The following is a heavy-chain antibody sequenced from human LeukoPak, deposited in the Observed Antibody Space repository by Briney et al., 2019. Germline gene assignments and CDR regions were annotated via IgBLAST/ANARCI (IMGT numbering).Heavy chain of an antibody. J-gene: IGHJ3*02. Sequence: GASVKVSCKTSGGTFSTYSINWVRQAAGQGLEWMGRIIPILSQSDYAQKFQGTVSITADEFTETAYMELSSLRSDDTAVYYCATGGAYRDAFDIWGQGTMVTVSS. CDR1: GGTFSTYS. V-gene: IGHV1-69*11. CDR3: ATGGAYRDAFDI. CDR2: IIPILSQS. D-gene: IGHD3-10*01.